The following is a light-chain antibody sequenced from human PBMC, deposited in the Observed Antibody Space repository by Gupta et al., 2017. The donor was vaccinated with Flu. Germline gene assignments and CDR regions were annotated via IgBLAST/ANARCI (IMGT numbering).Light chain of an antibody. J-gene: IGLJ2*01. V-gene: IGLV1-51*02. Sequence: QSVLTQPLSVSAAPGQKVTISCSGSSSNIGNNYVSWYQQHPGTAPKLLIYENNKRPAVIPGRFSGTKSGTAATLGITGLQTGDEADYYCGTGDSSLRDVVFGGGTKLTVL. CDR2: ENN. CDR3: GTGDSSLRDVV. CDR1: SSNIGNNY.